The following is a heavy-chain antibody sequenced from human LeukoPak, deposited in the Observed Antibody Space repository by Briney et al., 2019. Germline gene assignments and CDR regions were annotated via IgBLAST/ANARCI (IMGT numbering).Heavy chain of an antibody. CDR3: ARVLPGYSAGWSGYFDY. CDR2: VYHTGST. Sequence: SETLSVTCEVSGYSINKGYYWAWIRQPPGKGLEWIGNVYHTGSTYYNPSLQSRPTISVDTSKNHFSLKLTSVTAADTAVYYCARVLPGYSAGWSGYFDYWGQGTLVTVSS. CDR1: GYSINKGYY. D-gene: IGHD6-19*01. J-gene: IGHJ4*02. V-gene: IGHV4-38-2*01.